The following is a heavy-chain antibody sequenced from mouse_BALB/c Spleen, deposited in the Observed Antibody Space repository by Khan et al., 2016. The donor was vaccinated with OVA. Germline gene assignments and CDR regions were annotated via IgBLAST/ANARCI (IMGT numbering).Heavy chain of an antibody. J-gene: IGHJ3*01. CDR2: ISDLAYTI. CDR3: ARGGGTAPFAY. D-gene: IGHD1-2*01. CDR1: VFTFSDYG. Sequence: EVELVESGGGLVQPGGSRKLSCAASVFTFSDYGMAWVRQAPGKGPEWVAFISDLAYTIYYGDAVTGRFTISRENAKNTLYLEMSSLRSEDTAIYYCARGGGTAPFAYWGLGTLVTVSA. V-gene: IGHV5-15*02.